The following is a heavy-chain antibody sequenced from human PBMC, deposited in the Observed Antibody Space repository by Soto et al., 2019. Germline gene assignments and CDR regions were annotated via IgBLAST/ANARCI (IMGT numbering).Heavy chain of an antibody. CDR1: GFSFSTYS. CDR3: AKYYHGAPCYYGLPF. J-gene: IGHJ6*01. D-gene: IGHD3-10*01. CDR2: ISSSSAYA. Sequence: GGSLRLSCAASGFSFSTYSMNWVRQAPGKGLEWVSLISSSSAYAYYADSVQGRFTVSRDNARSSVYLQMNSLTADDTAVYYCAKYYHGAPCYYGLPFWAQCPTVSV. V-gene: IGHV3-21*06.